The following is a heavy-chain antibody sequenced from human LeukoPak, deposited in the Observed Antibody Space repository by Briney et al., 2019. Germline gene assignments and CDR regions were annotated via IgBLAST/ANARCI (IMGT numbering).Heavy chain of an antibody. Sequence: PGGSLRLSCTASGFTFDDYGKSWVRHAPGKGLEWGSGINWNGGSTGYADSVKGRFTISRDNAKNSLYLQMNSLRAEDTALYYCARVQYYYDSSGYYFDYWGQGTLVTVSS. J-gene: IGHJ4*02. D-gene: IGHD3-22*01. CDR1: GFTFDDYG. CDR2: INWNGGST. CDR3: ARVQYYYDSSGYYFDY. V-gene: IGHV3-20*04.